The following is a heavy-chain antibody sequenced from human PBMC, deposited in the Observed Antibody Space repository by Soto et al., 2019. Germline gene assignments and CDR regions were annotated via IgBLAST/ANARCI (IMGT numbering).Heavy chain of an antibody. D-gene: IGHD3-22*01. CDR3: ASHQSGCCYYSHYYYYRLDF. Sequence: AAVKVSCKASGYTFTSYDMHWVRQAPGQRLEWMGWINAGNGNTKYSQKFQGRVTITRDTSASTAYMELSSLRSEDTAVYYCASHQSGCCYYSHYYYYRLDFWAQ. CDR1: GYTFTSYD. J-gene: IGHJ6*02. V-gene: IGHV1-3*01. CDR2: INAGNGNT.